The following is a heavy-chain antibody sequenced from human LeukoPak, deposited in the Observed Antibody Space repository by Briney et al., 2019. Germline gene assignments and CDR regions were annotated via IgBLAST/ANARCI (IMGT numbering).Heavy chain of an antibody. V-gene: IGHV1-46*01. Sequence: ASVKVSCKASGYTFTSYYMHWVRQAPGQGLEWMGMINPSGGSTSYAQKFQGRVTMTRDTSTSTVYMELSSLRSEDTAVYYCARGDPPLIVATIKGGPDYWGQGTLVTVSS. J-gene: IGHJ4*02. CDR2: INPSGGST. D-gene: IGHD5-12*01. CDR3: ARGDPPLIVATIKGGPDY. CDR1: GYTFTSYY.